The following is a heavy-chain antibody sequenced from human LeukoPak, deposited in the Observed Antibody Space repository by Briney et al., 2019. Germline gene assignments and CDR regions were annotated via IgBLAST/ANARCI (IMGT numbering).Heavy chain of an antibody. J-gene: IGHJ4*02. V-gene: IGHV1-8*02. CDR2: MNPNSGNT. CDR3: ARSTHIYYDFWSGYYYSGCDY. CDR1: GYTFTSYG. D-gene: IGHD3-3*01. Sequence: ASVKVSCKASGYTFTSYGISWVRRAPGQGLGWMGWMNPNSGNTGYAKKFQGRVTMTRNTSISTAYMELSSLRSEDTAVYYCARSTHIYYDFWSGYYYSGCDYWGRGTLVTVSS.